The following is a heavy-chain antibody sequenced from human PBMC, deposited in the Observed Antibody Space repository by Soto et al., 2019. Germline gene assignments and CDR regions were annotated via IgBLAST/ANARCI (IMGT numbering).Heavy chain of an antibody. CDR2: IIPIFGTA. V-gene: IGHV1-69*13. D-gene: IGHD2-15*01. CDR3: ARDLGGWPDY. J-gene: IGHJ4*02. Sequence: ASVKASCKASGGTFSSYAISCVRQAPGQGLEWMGGIIPIFGTANYAQKFQGRVTITADESTSTAYMELSSLRSEDTAVYYCARDLGGWPDYWGQGTLVTVSS. CDR1: GGTFSSYA.